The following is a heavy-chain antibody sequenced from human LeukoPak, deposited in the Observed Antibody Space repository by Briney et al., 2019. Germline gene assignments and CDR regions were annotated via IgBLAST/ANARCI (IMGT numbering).Heavy chain of an antibody. CDR3: ARDPSGSYGPNWFDP. CDR1: GGSFSGYY. V-gene: IGHV4-59*01. D-gene: IGHD3-10*01. Sequence: SETLSLTCAVYGGSFSGYYWSWIRQPPGKGLEWIGYIYYSGSTNYNPSLKSRVTISVDTSKNQFSLKLSSVTAADTAVYYCARDPSGSYGPNWFDPWGQGTLVTVSS. J-gene: IGHJ5*02. CDR2: IYYSGST.